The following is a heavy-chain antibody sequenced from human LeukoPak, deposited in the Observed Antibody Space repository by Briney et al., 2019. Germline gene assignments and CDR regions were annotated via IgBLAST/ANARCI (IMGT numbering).Heavy chain of an antibody. CDR2: IYYSGST. CDR3: ARQIVGPIDY. Sequence: PSETLSLTCTVSGGSISSSSYYWGWIRQPPGKGLEWVGSIYYSGSTYYNPSLKSRVTISVDTSKNQFSLKLSSVTAADTAVYYCARQIVGPIDYWGQGTLVTVSS. CDR1: GGSISSSSYY. D-gene: IGHD3-22*01. J-gene: IGHJ4*02. V-gene: IGHV4-39*01.